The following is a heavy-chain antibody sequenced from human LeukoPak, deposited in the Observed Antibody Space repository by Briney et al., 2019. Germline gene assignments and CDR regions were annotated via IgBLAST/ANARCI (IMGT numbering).Heavy chain of an antibody. CDR2: MNPNSGDT. J-gene: IGHJ4*02. CDR3: ARGLGDYYDTSGYYYAVPAH. V-gene: IGHV1-8*01. Sequence: ASVKVSCKASGYAFTTYDITWVRQATGQGLEWMGWMNPNSGDTAYAQKFQGRVAMTRDTSISTAYMELSSLRSEDTAVYYCARGLGDYYDTSGYYYAVPAHWGQGTLVTVSS. CDR1: GYAFTTYD. D-gene: IGHD3-22*01.